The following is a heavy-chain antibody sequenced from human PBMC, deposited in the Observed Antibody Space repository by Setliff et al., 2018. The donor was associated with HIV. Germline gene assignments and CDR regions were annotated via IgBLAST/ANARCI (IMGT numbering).Heavy chain of an antibody. CDR2: INTNTGNP. V-gene: IGHV7-4-1*01. Sequence: ASVKVSCKASGYTFTSYAMNWVRQAPGQGLEWMGWINTNTGNPTYAQGFTGRFVFSLDTSVSTAYLQICSLKAEDTAVYYCARDSPLLFFYYYYGMDVWGQGTTVTVSS. CDR3: ARDSPLLFFYYYYGMDV. D-gene: IGHD2-21*01. CDR1: GYTFTSYA. J-gene: IGHJ6*02.